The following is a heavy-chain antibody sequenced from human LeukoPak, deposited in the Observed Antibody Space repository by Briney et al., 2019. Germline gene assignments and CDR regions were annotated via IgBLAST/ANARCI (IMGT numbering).Heavy chain of an antibody. D-gene: IGHD4-17*01. CDR3: ATEDYGDYSIFDY. CDR1: GYTLTELS. CDR2: FDPEDGET. J-gene: IGHJ4*02. Sequence: ASVHVSCKVSGYTLTELSMHWVRQAPGQGLEWMGVFDPEDGETIYAQKFQGRVTMTEDTSTDTAYMELSSLRSEDTAVYYCATEDYGDYSIFDYWGQGTLVTVSS. V-gene: IGHV1-24*01.